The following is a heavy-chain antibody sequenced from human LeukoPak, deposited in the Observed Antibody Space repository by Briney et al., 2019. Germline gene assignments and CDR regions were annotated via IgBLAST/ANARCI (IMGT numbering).Heavy chain of an antibody. CDR3: ARDHGGNPEFDY. V-gene: IGHV4-39*07. CDR1: GDSISNNSYY. D-gene: IGHD4-23*01. J-gene: IGHJ4*02. Sequence: SETLSLTCVVSGDSISNNSYYWGWIRQPPGKGLEWIGSIYYSGSTYHNPSLKSRVTISVDTSKNQFSLKLSSVTAADTAVYYCARDHGGNPEFDYWGQGTLVTVSS. CDR2: IYYSGST.